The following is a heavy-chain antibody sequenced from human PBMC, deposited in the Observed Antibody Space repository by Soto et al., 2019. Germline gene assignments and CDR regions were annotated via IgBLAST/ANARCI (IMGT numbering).Heavy chain of an antibody. CDR3: VKGPSRRRGYSYGSLDY. V-gene: IGHV3-64D*06. D-gene: IGHD5-18*01. CDR2: ISSNGGST. Sequence: GGSLRLSCSASGFTFSSYAMHWVRQAPGKGLEYVSAISSNGGSTYYADSVKGRFTISRDNSKNTLYLQMSSLRAEDTAVYYCVKGPSRRRGYSYGSLDYWGQGTLVTVSS. J-gene: IGHJ4*02. CDR1: GFTFSSYA.